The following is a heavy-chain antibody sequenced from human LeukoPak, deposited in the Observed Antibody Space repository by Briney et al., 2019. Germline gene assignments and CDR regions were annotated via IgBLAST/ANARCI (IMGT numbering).Heavy chain of an antibody. V-gene: IGHV4-4*02. CDR3: AREILGGFNPGAY. Sequence: SETLSLTCTVSLDSTTSNFWSWVRQPPGKGLEWIGEIHRSGSPNYNPSLQSRVAISIDRSRNQIVLELSSVTAADTAVYYCAREILGGFNPGAYWGQGTLVTVSS. D-gene: IGHD1-14*01. CDR1: LDSTTSNF. CDR2: IHRSGSP. J-gene: IGHJ4*02.